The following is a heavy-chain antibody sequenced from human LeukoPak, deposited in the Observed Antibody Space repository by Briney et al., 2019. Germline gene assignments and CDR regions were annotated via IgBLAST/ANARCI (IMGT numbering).Heavy chain of an antibody. CDR2: ISNSGSTI. J-gene: IGHJ4*02. CDR1: GFTFSSYE. CDR3: ARDGWNGRYYFDY. V-gene: IGHV3-48*03. Sequence: GGSLRLSCAASGFTFSSYEMNWVRQAPGKGLEWVSYISNSGSTIYYADSVKGRFTISRDNAKNSLYLQMNSLRAEDTAVYYCARDGWNGRYYFDYWGQGTLVTVSS. D-gene: IGHD1-1*01.